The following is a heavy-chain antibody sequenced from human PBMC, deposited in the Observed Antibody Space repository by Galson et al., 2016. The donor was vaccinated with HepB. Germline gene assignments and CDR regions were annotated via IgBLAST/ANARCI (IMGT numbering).Heavy chain of an antibody. J-gene: IGHJ4*02. D-gene: IGHD5-18*01. CDR2: FDPQEGET. Sequence: SVKVSCKVSEYRFTELSMHWVRQAPGKGLEWMGGFDPQEGETLYTQKFQGRVSMTEDTSTDTAYMELTRLRSEDTAVYYCATLRETAMSKCPESWGQGTLVIVSS. CDR1: EYRFTELS. V-gene: IGHV1-24*01. CDR3: ATLRETAMSKCPES.